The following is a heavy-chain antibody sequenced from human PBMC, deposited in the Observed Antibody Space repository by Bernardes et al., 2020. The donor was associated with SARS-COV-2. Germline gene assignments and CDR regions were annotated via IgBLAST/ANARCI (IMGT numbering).Heavy chain of an antibody. CDR3: ATDNGGYVRDS. V-gene: IGHV4-39*01. D-gene: IGHD4-17*01. CDR1: GGSISTSTSY. CDR2: IYYSDDT. J-gene: IGHJ4*02. Sequence: SETLSLTCTVSGGSISTSTSYWGWVRQPPGKGLEWIGSIYYSDDTYYNPSLKSRVTIFVDTSKNQFSLWLTSVTAADTAVYYCATDNGGYVRDSWGPGTLVTVSS.